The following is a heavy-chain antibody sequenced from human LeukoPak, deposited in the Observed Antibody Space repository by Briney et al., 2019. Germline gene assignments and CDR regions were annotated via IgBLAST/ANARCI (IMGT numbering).Heavy chain of an antibody. CDR1: GFTFDDYA. Sequence: PGGSLRLSCAASGFTFDDYAMHWVRQAPGKGLKWVSGISWNGGSIVYADSVKGRFTISRDNAKNSLYLQMNSLRAEDTALYYCAKDVSLYGDYVFDYWGQGTLVTVSS. CDR2: ISWNGGSI. CDR3: AKDVSLYGDYVFDY. D-gene: IGHD4-17*01. V-gene: IGHV3-9*01. J-gene: IGHJ4*02.